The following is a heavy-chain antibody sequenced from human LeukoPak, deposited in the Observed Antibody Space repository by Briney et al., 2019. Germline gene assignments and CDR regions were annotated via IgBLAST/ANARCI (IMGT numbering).Heavy chain of an antibody. D-gene: IGHD3-3*01. CDR1: GFTFSSYS. Sequence: PGRSLRPSCAASGFTFSSYSMNCVRQAPGKGLECVSSISSSSSYIYYADSVKGRFTISRDNAKNTLYLKMNSLRAEDTAVYYCARGFSLAPGGSYFDYWGQGTLVTVSS. CDR2: ISSSSSYI. V-gene: IGHV3-21*01. CDR3: ARGFSLAPGGSYFDY. J-gene: IGHJ4*02.